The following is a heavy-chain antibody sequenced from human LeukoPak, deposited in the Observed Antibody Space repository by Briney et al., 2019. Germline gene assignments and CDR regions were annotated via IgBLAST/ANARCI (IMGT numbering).Heavy chain of an antibody. V-gene: IGHV4-4*02. CDR1: GGSISTSDR. CDR2: IYHSGST. D-gene: IGHD3-10*01. J-gene: IGHJ1*01. CDR3: ARGPHTGT. Sequence: SETLSLTCAVSGGSISTSDRWSWVRPPPGKGLEWSGEIYHSGSTTYNLSLKSRVTISVDKSKNQFSLKLRSVTAADTAVYYCARGPHTGTWGQGTLVTVSS.